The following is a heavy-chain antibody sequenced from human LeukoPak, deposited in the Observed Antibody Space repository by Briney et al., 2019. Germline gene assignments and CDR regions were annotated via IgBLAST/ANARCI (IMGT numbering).Heavy chain of an antibody. Sequence: ASVKVSCKASGYTFTRHHMYWVRQAPGQGLEWMGWIDPKSGGTNYAQKFQGRVTMTRDTSSSTGYMELSRVTSDDTAIYYCARWRGYSSGWSGPFDDWGQGTLVPVSS. J-gene: IGHJ4*02. D-gene: IGHD6-19*01. CDR1: GYTFTRHH. CDR3: ARWRGYSSGWSGPFDD. V-gene: IGHV1-2*02. CDR2: IDPKSGGT.